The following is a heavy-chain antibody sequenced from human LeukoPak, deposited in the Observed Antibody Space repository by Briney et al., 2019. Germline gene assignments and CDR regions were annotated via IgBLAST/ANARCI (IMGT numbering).Heavy chain of an antibody. CDR1: GGSVSSGSFY. CDR3: ARGAGDY. D-gene: IGHD3-10*01. CDR2: IYYTGST. V-gene: IGHV4-61*01. Sequence: SETLSLTCTVSGGSVSSGSFYWSWIRQPPGKGLEWIGYIYYTGSTNYNPSLKSRVTISVDTSKNQFSLELSSVTAADTAVYYCARGAGDYWGQGTLVTVSS. J-gene: IGHJ4*02.